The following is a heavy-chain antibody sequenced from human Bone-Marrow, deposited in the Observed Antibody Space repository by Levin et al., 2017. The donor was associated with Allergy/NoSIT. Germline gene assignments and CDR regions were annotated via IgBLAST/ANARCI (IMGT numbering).Heavy chain of an antibody. J-gene: IGHJ4*02. CDR3: ARTFTVSTSWYFDS. D-gene: IGHD6-13*01. Sequence: PSQTLSLPCTFSGFSLSTSRMCVNWIRQPPGQALEWLALIDWDDGQYYSTSLKTRLTISKDTSKNQVVLTMTNMDPMDTATYYCARTFTVSTSWYFDSWGQGTLVTVSS. CDR2: IDWDDGQ. V-gene: IGHV2-70*01. CDR1: GFSLSTSRMC.